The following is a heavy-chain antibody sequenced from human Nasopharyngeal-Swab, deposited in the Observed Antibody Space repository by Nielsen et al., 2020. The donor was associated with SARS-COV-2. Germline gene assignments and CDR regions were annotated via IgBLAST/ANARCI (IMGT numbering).Heavy chain of an antibody. D-gene: IGHD2-15*01. V-gene: IGHV5-51*01. CDR1: GYSFTSYW. J-gene: IGHJ6*02. Sequence: KVSCKGSGYSFTSYWIGWVRQMPGKGLEWMGIIYPGDSDTRYSPSFQGQVTISADKSISTAYLQWSSLKASDTAMYYCARQRGYCSGGSCRYGKDVWGQGTTVTVSS. CDR2: IYPGDSDT. CDR3: ARQRGYCSGGSCRYGKDV.